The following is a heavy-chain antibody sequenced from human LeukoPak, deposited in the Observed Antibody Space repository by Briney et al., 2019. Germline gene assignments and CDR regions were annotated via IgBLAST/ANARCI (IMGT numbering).Heavy chain of an antibody. J-gene: IGHJ4*02. V-gene: IGHV3-7*01. CDR3: ANDVDTAMVHDY. CDR2: IKQDGSEK. CDR1: GFTFSSYW. D-gene: IGHD5-18*01. Sequence: GGSLRLSCAASGFTFSSYWMSWVRQAPGKGLGWVANIKQDGSEKYYVDSVKGRFTISRDNAKNSLYLQMNSLRAEDTAVYYCANDVDTAMVHDYWGQGTLVTVSS.